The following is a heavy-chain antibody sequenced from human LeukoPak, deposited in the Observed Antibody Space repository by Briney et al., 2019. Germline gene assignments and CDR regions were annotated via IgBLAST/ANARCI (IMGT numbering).Heavy chain of an antibody. CDR2: IYYSGST. J-gene: IGHJ2*01. D-gene: IGHD1-26*01. V-gene: IGHV4-59*01. CDR1: GGSISSYY. Sequence: SETLSLTCTVSGGSISSYYWSWIRQPPGKGLEWIGYIYYSGSTNYNPSLKSRVTISVDTSRDQFSLKLSSLTAADTAMYYCARTFLGDWYFDLWGRGTLVTVSS. CDR3: ARTFLGDWYFDL.